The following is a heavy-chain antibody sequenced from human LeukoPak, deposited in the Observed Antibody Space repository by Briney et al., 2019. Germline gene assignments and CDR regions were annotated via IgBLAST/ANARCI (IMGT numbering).Heavy chain of an antibody. CDR3: ARVHHYFDIAFDY. J-gene: IGHJ4*02. D-gene: IGHD3-22*01. V-gene: IGHV1-46*01. CDR2: INPSGGST. CDR1: GYTFSNYY. Sequence: ASVKVSCKASGYTFSNYYIHWVRQAPGQGLEWMGIINPSGGSTTYAQKFQGRVTMTRDMSTSTVYMELINLRSEDTAVYYCARVHHYFDIAFDYWGQGTLVTVSS.